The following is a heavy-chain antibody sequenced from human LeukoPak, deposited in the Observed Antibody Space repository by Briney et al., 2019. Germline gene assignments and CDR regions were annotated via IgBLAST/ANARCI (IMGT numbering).Heavy chain of an antibody. CDR1: GFTFSNYW. CDR3: ARASNPWLQLS. J-gene: IGHJ4*02. V-gene: IGHV3-7*05. CDR2: IQQDGGQK. D-gene: IGHD5-24*01. Sequence: GGSLRLSCAASGFTFSNYWMIWVRQAPGKGLKWVANIQQDGGQKRYADSVRGRFTVSRDNAQTSLYLHMNSLRAEDTAVYYCARASNPWLQLSWGQGTLVTVSS.